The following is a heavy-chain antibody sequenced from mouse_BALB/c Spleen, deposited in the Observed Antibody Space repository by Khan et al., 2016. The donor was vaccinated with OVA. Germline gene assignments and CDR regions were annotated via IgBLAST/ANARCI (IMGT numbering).Heavy chain of an antibody. CDR1: GFTFSTYA. Sequence: EVELVESGGDLVKPGASLKLSCSASGFTFSTYAMSWVRQTPEKRLEWVATISSGGDNIYYPDSVKGRFTISTDNANNTPYMQISSLTSEDTAMYYGARHNYGPFAYWGQGTLVTVSA. D-gene: IGHD1-1*01. CDR2: ISSGGDNI. V-gene: IGHV5-9-3*01. J-gene: IGHJ3*01. CDR3: ARHNYGPFAY.